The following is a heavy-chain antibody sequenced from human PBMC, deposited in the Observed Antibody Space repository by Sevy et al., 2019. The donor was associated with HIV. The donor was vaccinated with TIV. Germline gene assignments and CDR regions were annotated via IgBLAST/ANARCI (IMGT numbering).Heavy chain of an antibody. D-gene: IGHD6-19*01. CDR3: ARDNMYSSGNFDY. J-gene: IGHJ4*02. CDR2: ISSSSSTI. V-gene: IGHV3-48*01. CDR1: GFTFSSYS. Sequence: GGSLRLSCEASGFTFSSYSMNWVRQAPGKGLEWVSYISSSSSTIYYADSVKGRFTISRDNAKNSLYLQMNSLRAEDTAVYYCARDNMYSSGNFDYWGQGTLVTVSS.